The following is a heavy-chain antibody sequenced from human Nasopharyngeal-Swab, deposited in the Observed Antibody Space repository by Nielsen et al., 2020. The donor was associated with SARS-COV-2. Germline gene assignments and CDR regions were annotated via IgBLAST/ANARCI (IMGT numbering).Heavy chain of an antibody. CDR2: INYYGTT. CDR3: ARGNYFGSGTFHRTYGMDV. V-gene: IGHV4-34*01. CDR1: GGPFSVHH. Sequence: SETLSLTCALYGGPFSVHHWSWIGRPPGKGLEWIGEINYYGTTNYSPSLKSRVTISIDTSKNQFSLALRSVTAADTGLYYRARGNYFGSGTFHRTYGMDVWGQGTSVTVSS. J-gene: IGHJ6*02. D-gene: IGHD3-10*01.